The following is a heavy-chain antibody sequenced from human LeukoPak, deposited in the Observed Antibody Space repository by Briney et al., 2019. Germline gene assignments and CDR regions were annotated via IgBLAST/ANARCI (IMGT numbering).Heavy chain of an antibody. J-gene: IGHJ4*02. V-gene: IGHV5-51*01. CDR1: GSRFSTYW. D-gene: IGHD2-15*01. CDR3: AIHVNSGGGH. Sequence: GEPLKISCQGSGSRFSTYWSGWVRQVPGKGLGWMGVVYLGDSDTRYSQSFQGQVTISADKSISTAYLQWSSLKASDTAMYYCAIHVNSGGGHWGQGTLVTVSS. CDR2: VYLGDSDT.